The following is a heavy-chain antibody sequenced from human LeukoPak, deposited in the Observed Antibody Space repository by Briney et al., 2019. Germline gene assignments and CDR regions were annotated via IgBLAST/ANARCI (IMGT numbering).Heavy chain of an antibody. D-gene: IGHD6-13*01. CDR2: IWNDGSYK. CDR3: ARDLWQQMIQGYDY. J-gene: IGHJ4*02. Sequence: GGSLRLSCAASGFTFTTYGMHWVRQAPGKGLGGGAVIWNDGSYKHYADSVKGRFTISRDDSKNTIYLQMNSLRAEDTAVYYCARDLWQQMIQGYDYWGQGTLVTVSS. CDR1: GFTFTTYG. V-gene: IGHV3-33*01.